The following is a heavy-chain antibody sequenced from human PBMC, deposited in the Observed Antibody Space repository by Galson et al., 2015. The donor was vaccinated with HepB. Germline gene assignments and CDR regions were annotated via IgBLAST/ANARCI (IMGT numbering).Heavy chain of an antibody. V-gene: IGHV3-21*01. CDR1: GFTFSSYS. J-gene: IGHJ4*02. CDR3: ARVFTPPIWPRD. D-gene: IGHD2/OR15-2a*01. Sequence: SLRLSCAASGFTFSSYSMNWVRQAPGKGLEWVSSISSSSSYIYYADSVKGRFTISRDNAKNSLYLQMNSLRAEDTAVYYCARVFTPPIWPRDWGQGTLVTVSS. CDR2: ISSSSSYI.